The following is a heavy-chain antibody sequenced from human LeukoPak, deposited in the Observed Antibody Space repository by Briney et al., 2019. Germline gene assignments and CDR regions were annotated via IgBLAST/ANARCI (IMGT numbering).Heavy chain of an antibody. Sequence: PSETLSLTCTVSGGSISSHYWSWIRQPPGKGLEWIGYIYYSGSTNYNPSLKSRVTISVDTSKNQFSLKLSSVTAADTAVYYCARAWGSSSSYYYYYMDVWGKGTTATVSS. J-gene: IGHJ6*03. CDR3: ARAWGSSSSYYYYYMDV. D-gene: IGHD6-6*01. CDR2: IYYSGST. CDR1: GGSISSHY. V-gene: IGHV4-59*11.